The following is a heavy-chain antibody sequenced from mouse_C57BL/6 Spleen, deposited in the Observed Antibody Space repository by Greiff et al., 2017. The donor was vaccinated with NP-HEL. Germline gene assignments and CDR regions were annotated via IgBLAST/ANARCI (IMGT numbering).Heavy chain of an antibody. D-gene: IGHD2-4*01. CDR2: IYPGNGDT. CDR1: GYTFTSYN. Sequence: LQQSGAELVRPGASVKMSCKASGYTFTSYNMPWVKQTPRQGLEWIGAIYPGNGDTSYNQKFKGKATLTVDKSSSTAYMQLSSLTSEDSAVYFCARSYDYDGGAWFAYWGQGTLVTVSA. V-gene: IGHV1-12*01. CDR3: ARSYDYDGGAWFAY. J-gene: IGHJ3*01.